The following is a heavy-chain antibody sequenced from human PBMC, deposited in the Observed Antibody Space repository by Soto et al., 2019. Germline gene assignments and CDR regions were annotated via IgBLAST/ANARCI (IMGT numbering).Heavy chain of an antibody. V-gene: IGHV3-30*18. Sequence: GGSLRLSCAASGFTFSSYGMHWVRQAPGKGLEWVAVISYDGSNKYYADSVKGRFTISRDNSKNTLYLQMNSLRAEDTAVYYCAKTVRSSSPLPDYWGQGTLVTVSS. CDR3: AKTVRSSSPLPDY. CDR1: GFTFSSYG. CDR2: ISYDGSNK. D-gene: IGHD6-6*01. J-gene: IGHJ4*02.